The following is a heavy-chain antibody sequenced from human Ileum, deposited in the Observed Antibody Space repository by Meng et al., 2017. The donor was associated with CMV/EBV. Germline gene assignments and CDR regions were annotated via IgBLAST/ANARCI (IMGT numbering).Heavy chain of an antibody. Sequence: GESLKISCAVSGFTFSSYSMNWVRQTPGKGLEWVSSIHSSGSIYQPDSVRGRFTISRDNARNSLYLQMDSLRVEDTGVYYCARDRLERSYSGPGFWGQGTLVTVSS. J-gene: IGHJ4*02. CDR2: IHSSGSI. CDR3: ARDRLERSYSGPGF. CDR1: GFTFSSYS. V-gene: IGHV3-21*01. D-gene: IGHD3-10*01.